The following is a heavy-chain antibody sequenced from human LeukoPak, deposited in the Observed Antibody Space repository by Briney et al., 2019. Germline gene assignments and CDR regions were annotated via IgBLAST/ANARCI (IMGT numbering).Heavy chain of an antibody. CDR2: INPNSGGT. CDR3: ARGGGYPYYYYYMDV. J-gene: IGHJ6*03. D-gene: IGHD5-12*01. CDR1: GYTFTGYY. Sequence: ASVKVSCKASGYTFTGYYMHWVRQAPGQGLEWMGWINPNSGGTNHAQKFQGRVTMTRDTSISTAYMELSRLRSDDTAVYYCARGGGYPYYYYYMDVWGKGTTVTVSS. V-gene: IGHV1-2*02.